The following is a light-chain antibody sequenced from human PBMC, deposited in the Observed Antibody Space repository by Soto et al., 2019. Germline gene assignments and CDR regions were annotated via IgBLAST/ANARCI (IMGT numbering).Light chain of an antibody. Sequence: EIVLTQSPGTLSLSPGERATLSCRASQTVSSSYLAWYQQKPGQAPRLLIYGASSRATGIPDRFSGSGSGTDFTLTISRLGPEDFAVYYCQQYGSSRTFGQGTKVESK. CDR1: QTVSSSY. CDR2: GAS. CDR3: QQYGSSRT. V-gene: IGKV3-20*01. J-gene: IGKJ1*01.